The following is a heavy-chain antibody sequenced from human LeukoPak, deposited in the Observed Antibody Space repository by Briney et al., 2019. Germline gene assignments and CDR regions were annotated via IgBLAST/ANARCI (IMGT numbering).Heavy chain of an antibody. CDR3: ARYVWGSYPTFEDY. J-gene: IGHJ4*02. CDR2: IYYSGST. CDR1: GGSISSYY. D-gene: IGHD3-16*02. Sequence: SETLSLTCTVSGGSISSYYWSWIRQPPGKGLERIGYIYYSGSTNYNPSLKSRVTISVDTSKNQFSLKLSSVTAADTAVYYCARYVWGSYPTFEDYWGQGTLVTVSS. V-gene: IGHV4-59*01.